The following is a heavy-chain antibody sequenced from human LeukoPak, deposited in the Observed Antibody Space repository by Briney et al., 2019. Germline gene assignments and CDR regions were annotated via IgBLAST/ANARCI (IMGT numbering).Heavy chain of an antibody. D-gene: IGHD3-16*02. CDR3: TREGVYSPDPTSYHRLPFDI. CDR1: GDNFSSYV. CDR2: IIPTLNVA. Sequence: SVKVSCKASGDNFSSYVLTWVRQAPGQGLEWMGRIIPTLNVANFAQKFKGRVSITADKSTNTAHLELSNLRSEDTAVYYCTREGVYSPDPTSYHRLPFDIWGKGTVVIVSS. J-gene: IGHJ3*02. V-gene: IGHV1-69*04.